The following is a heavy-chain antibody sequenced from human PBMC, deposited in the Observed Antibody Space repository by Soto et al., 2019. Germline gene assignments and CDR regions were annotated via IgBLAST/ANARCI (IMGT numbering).Heavy chain of an antibody. CDR2: ITYDGSDT. CDR1: GFSFSSYG. Sequence: QEQLVESGGGVVQPGTSLRLSCGASGFSFSSYGMHWVRQAPGKGLEWVAFITYDGSDTYYVDSVKGRFTVSRHNSKNTLYLQMNSLKPEDTSIYYCAKDSVFEYSFGQHGFDSWGQGTLVTGSS. J-gene: IGHJ4*02. CDR3: AKDSVFEYSFGQHGFDS. D-gene: IGHD4-4*01. V-gene: IGHV3-30*18.